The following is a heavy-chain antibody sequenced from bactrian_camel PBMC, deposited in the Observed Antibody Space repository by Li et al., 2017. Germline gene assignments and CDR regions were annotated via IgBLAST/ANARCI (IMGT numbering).Heavy chain of an antibody. D-gene: IGHD3*01. CDR3: AAEERVRGAPLN. CDR2: IVRGTGRS. J-gene: IGHJ4*01. V-gene: IGHV3S66*01. Sequence: VQLVESGGGLVQAGGSLRLSCTASGLTFDDYAMGWFRQAPGNEREGVASIVRGTGRSAYADSVKGRFRISRDNAKNMVYLQMNSLKTEDSAVYYCAAEERVRGAPLNWGQGTQVTVS. CDR1: GLTFDDYA.